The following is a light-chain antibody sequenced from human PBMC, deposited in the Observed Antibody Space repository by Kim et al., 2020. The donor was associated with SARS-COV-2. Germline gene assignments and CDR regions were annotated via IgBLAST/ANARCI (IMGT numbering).Light chain of an antibody. Sequence: PGERATLSCGASQSVRSSYLAWYQQKPGLAPRLLIYDASTRATGIPDRFSGSGSGTDFTLTISRLEPEDFAVYYCQQYGSSPRTFGQGTKV. J-gene: IGKJ1*01. V-gene: IGKV3D-20*01. CDR3: QQYGSSPRT. CDR1: QSVRSSY. CDR2: DAS.